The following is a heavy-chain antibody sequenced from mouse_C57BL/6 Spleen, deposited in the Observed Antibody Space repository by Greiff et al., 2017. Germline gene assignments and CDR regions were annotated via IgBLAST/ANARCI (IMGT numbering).Heavy chain of an antibody. V-gene: IGHV5-6*02. Sequence: DVMLVESGGDLVKPGGSLKLSCAASGFTFSSYGMSWVRQTPDKRLEWVATISSGGSYTYYPDSVKGRFTISRDNAKNTLYLQMSSLKSEDTAMYYCAKTAQADYYAMDYWGQGTSVTVSS. D-gene: IGHD3-2*02. CDR1: GFTFSSYG. J-gene: IGHJ4*01. CDR2: ISSGGSYT. CDR3: AKTAQADYYAMDY.